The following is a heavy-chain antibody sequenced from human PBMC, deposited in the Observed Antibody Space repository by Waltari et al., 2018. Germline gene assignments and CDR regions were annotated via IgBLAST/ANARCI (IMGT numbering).Heavy chain of an antibody. CDR1: GFTFSSYS. V-gene: IGHV3-21*01. CDR3: ARGLAYYFDY. J-gene: IGHJ4*02. CDR2: ISSSSSYI. Sequence: EVQLVESGGGLVKPGGSLRLSCAASGFTFSSYSMNWVRQAPGKGLEGVSSISSSSSYIYYADSVKGRFTISRDNAKNSLYLQMNSLRAEDTAVYYCARGLAYYFDYWGQGTLVTVSS.